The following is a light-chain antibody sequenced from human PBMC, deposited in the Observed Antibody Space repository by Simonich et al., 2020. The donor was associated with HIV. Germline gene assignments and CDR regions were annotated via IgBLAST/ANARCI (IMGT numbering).Light chain of an antibody. Sequence: EIVMTQSPGTLSVSPGEITTLSCRASQSVSGNLAWYQQKPGPAPRLLINDSYTRATGIPDRFSGSGSGTDFTLTISRLEPEDFAVYYCQQYGSSPPYTFGQGTKLEIK. J-gene: IGKJ2*01. CDR2: DSY. V-gene: IGKV3-20*01. CDR1: QSVSGN. CDR3: QQYGSSPPYT.